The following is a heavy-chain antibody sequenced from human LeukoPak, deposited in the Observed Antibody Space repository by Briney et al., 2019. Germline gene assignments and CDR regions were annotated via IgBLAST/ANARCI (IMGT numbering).Heavy chain of an antibody. CDR2: INYGGTT. CDR3: ARYVVYGSGKYYFDY. J-gene: IGHJ4*02. CDR1: GDSISSSDYY. D-gene: IGHD3-10*01. Sequence: PSETLSLTCTVSGDSISSSDYYWSWIRQPPGNELEWIASINYGGTTYYNPSLKSRVTISVDTSKNQFSLRLSSVTAADTAVYLCARYVVYGSGKYYFDYWGQGSLVTVSS. V-gene: IGHV4-39*01.